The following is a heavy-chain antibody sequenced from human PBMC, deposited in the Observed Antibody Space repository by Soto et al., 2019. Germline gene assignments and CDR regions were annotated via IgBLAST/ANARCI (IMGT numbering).Heavy chain of an antibody. J-gene: IGHJ6*02. CDR1: GFTFSSYG. CDR2: IWYDGSNK. Sequence: QVQLVESGGGVVQPGRSLRLSCAASGFTFSSYGMHWVRQAPGKGLEWVAVIWYDGSNKYYADSVKGRFTISRDNSKNPLYLQMNSLRAEDTAVYYCARVRQQPPAYYYYGMDVWGQGTTVTVSS. CDR3: ARVRQQPPAYYYYGMDV. V-gene: IGHV3-33*01. D-gene: IGHD6-13*01.